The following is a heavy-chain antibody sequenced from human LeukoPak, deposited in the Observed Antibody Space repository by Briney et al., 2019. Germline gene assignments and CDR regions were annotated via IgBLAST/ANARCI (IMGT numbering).Heavy chain of an antibody. J-gene: IGHJ6*03. CDR2: ISGSGGST. Sequence: PGGSLRPSCAASGFTFSSYAMSWVRQAPGKGLEWVSAISGSGGSTYYADSVKGRFTISRDNSKNTLYLQMNSLRAEDTAVYYCAKKRGYYYYYMDVWGKGTTVTVSS. CDR1: GFTFSSYA. V-gene: IGHV3-23*01. CDR3: AKKRGYYYYYMDV.